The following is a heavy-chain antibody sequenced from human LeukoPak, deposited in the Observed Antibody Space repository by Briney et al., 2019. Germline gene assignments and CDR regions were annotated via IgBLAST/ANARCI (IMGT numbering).Heavy chain of an antibody. J-gene: IGHJ4*02. V-gene: IGHV3-11*01. CDR2: ISSSGSTI. CDR1: GFTFSDYY. CDR3: AKDRVVVVVAASQFDY. D-gene: IGHD2-15*01. Sequence: TGGSLRLSCAASGFTFSDYYMSWIRQAPGKGLEWVSYISSSGSTIYYADSVKGRFTISRDNSKNTLYLQMNSLRAEDTAVYYCAKDRVVVVVAASQFDYWGQGTLVTVSS.